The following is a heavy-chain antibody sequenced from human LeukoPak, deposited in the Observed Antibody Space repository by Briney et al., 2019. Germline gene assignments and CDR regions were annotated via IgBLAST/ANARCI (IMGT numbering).Heavy chain of an antibody. CDR3: ARGWEMAHAGWFDP. CDR1: GGSISSYY. CDR2: IYYSGST. J-gene: IGHJ5*02. Sequence: SSETLSLTCTVSGGSISSYYWSWIRQPPGKGLEWIGYIYYSGSTNYNPSLKSRVTISVDTSKNQFSLKLSSVTAADTAVYYCARGWEMAHAGWFDPWGQGTLVTVSS. D-gene: IGHD5-24*01. V-gene: IGHV4-59*01.